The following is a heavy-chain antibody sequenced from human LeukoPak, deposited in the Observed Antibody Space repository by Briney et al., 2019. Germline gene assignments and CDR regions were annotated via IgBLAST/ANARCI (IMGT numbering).Heavy chain of an antibody. CDR2: MHPNSGNT. CDR3: ARGGPVAATHKYFQH. J-gene: IGHJ1*01. V-gene: IGHV1-8*02. Sequence: ASVKVSCKASGYTFTGYYMHWVRQATGQGLEWMGWMHPNSGNTGYAQNFQGRVTMTRNTSISTAYMELSSLRSEDTAVYYCARGGPVAATHKYFQHWGQGTLVTVSS. CDR1: GYTFTGYY. D-gene: IGHD6-19*01.